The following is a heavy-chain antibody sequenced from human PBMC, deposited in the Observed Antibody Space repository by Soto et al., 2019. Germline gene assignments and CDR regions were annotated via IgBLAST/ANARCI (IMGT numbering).Heavy chain of an antibody. CDR1: GGTFSSYA. CDR3: ARGGVDYAFWSGPNHFNY. D-gene: IGHD3-3*01. J-gene: IGHJ4*02. Sequence: GASVKVSCKASGGTFSSYAISWVRQAPGQGLEWMGGIIPIVGTANYAQKFQGRVTITADESTSTAYMELSSLRSEDTAVYYCARGGVDYAFWSGPNHFNYWGQGTPVTVSS. V-gene: IGHV1-69*13. CDR2: IIPIVGTA.